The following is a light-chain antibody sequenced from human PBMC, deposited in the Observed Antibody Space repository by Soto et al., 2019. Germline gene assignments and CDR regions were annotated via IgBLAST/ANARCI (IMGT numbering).Light chain of an antibody. CDR2: DVS. V-gene: IGKV1-5*01. CDR1: QSISRG. J-gene: IGKJ1*01. CDR3: QQYGA. Sequence: IQMTQSPSTLSASVGDRVTITCRASQSISRGLTWYQQKKGKAPKFLIFDVSSLESGVPSRFSGSGSGTEFTLTINSLQPDDVATYYCQQYGAFGQGTTVELK.